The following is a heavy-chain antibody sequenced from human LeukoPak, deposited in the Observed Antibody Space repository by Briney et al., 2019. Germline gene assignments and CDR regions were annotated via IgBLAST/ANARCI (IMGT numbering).Heavy chain of an antibody. Sequence: GGSLRLSCSASGFTFSSYGLHWVRQAPGKGLEYVSGISDNGRRTYYADPMKGRFTISRDNSRKTLYLQMSSLRAEDTAVYYCVRDQSGSYSFDYWGQGTLVTVSS. D-gene: IGHD3-10*01. V-gene: IGHV3-64D*06. J-gene: IGHJ4*02. CDR2: ISDNGRRT. CDR1: GFTFSSYG. CDR3: VRDQSGSYSFDY.